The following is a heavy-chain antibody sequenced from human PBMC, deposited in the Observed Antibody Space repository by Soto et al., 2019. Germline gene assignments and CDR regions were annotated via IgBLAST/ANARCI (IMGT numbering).Heavy chain of an antibody. CDR3: TTYSSGWAWGLDY. V-gene: IGHV3-15*01. CDR1: GFTFSNAW. J-gene: IGHJ4*02. CDR2: IKSKTDGGTT. D-gene: IGHD6-19*01. Sequence: GGSLRLSCVASGFTFSNAWMVWVRQAPGKGLEWVGRIKSKTDGGTTDYAAPVKGRFTISRDESKHTLYLQMNSLKTEDTAVYYCTTYSSGWAWGLDYWGQGTLVTVSS.